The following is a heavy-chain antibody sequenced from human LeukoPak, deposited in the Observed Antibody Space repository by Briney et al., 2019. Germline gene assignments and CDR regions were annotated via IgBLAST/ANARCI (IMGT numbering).Heavy chain of an antibody. Sequence: GGSLRLSCAASGFTFSSYSMNWVRQAPGKGLEWVSSISSSSSYIYYADSVKGRFTISRDNAKNSLYLQMNSLRAEDTAVYYCARGGTAYDSSGYYYNYYYYMDVWGKGTMVTVSS. J-gene: IGHJ6*03. CDR2: ISSSSSYI. D-gene: IGHD3-22*01. V-gene: IGHV3-21*01. CDR3: ARGGTAYDSSGYYYNYYYYMDV. CDR1: GFTFSSYS.